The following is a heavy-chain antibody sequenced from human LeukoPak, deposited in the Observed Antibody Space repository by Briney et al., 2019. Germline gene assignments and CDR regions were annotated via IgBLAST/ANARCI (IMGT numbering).Heavy chain of an antibody. V-gene: IGHV3-9*01. J-gene: IGHJ4*01. CDR1: GFTFDDYA. Sequence: SGGSLRLSCTASGFTFDDYAMHWVRQAPGKGLEWVSAISWNSGSVGYADSVKGRFTISRDNAKNSLYLQMNSLRPEDTAFYYCVRDQVSAMVAHFDYWGQGTLVTVSS. D-gene: IGHD5-18*01. CDR2: ISWNSGSV. CDR3: VRDQVSAMVAHFDY.